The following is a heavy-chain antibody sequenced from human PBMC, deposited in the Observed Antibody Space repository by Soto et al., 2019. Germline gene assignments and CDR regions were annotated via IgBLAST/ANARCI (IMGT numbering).Heavy chain of an antibody. CDR1: GYTFTGYY. J-gene: IGHJ4*02. D-gene: IGHD3-22*01. V-gene: IGHV1-2*04. CDR3: ARGPYYYDSSGYYTY. CDR2: INPNSGGT. Sequence: ASVKVSCKASGYTFTGYYMHWVRQAPGQGLEWMGWINPNSGGTNYAQKFQGWVTMTRDTSISTAYMELSRLRSDDTAVFYCARGPYYYDSSGYYTYWGQGTLVTVSS.